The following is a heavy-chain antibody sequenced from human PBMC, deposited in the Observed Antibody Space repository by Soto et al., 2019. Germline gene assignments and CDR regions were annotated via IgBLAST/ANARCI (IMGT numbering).Heavy chain of an antibody. CDR2: MKSNGAT. CDR1: GFTFNNAW. CDR3: TADLSPPEGPSYPIDY. D-gene: IGHD1-26*01. Sequence: EAQLVESGGGLVTPGGSLRLSCVVSGFTFNNAWMNWVRQAPGKGLEWVGRMKSNGATDYAAFVKGRFTFSRDDSRGTLYLQMNSLETEDTAVYYCTADLSPPEGPSYPIDYWGQGTLVTVSS. V-gene: IGHV3-15*01. J-gene: IGHJ4*02.